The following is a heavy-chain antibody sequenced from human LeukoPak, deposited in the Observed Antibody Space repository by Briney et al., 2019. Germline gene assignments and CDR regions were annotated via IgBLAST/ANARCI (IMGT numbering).Heavy chain of an antibody. CDR2: ISSTSSYI. CDR3: ARDPLKRAFDI. J-gene: IGHJ3*02. CDR1: GFTFSSYS. Sequence: PGGSLRLSCAASGFTFSSYSMNWVPQAPGKGLEWVSSISSTSSYIYYADSVKGRFTISRDNAKNSLYLQMNSLRAEDTAVYYCARDPLKRAFDIWGQGTMVTVSS. V-gene: IGHV3-21*01.